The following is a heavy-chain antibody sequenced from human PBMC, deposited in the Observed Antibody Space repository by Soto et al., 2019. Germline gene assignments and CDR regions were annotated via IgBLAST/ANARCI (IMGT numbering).Heavy chain of an antibody. CDR1: GFTFSSYA. J-gene: IGHJ6*01. V-gene: IGHV3-30-3*01. D-gene: IGHD2-21*02. CDR3: ARDLVSGGYGMDV. CDR2: ISYDGSNK. Sequence: GGSLRLSCAASGFTFSSYAMHWVRQAPGKGLEWVAVISYDGSNKYYADSVKGRFTISRDNSNNTLYLQMSSLRAEDTAVYYCARDLVSGGYGMDVWGQGRTVTVAS.